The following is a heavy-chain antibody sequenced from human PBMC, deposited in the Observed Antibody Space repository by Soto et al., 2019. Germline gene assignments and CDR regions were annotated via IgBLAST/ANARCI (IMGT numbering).Heavy chain of an antibody. V-gene: IGHV4-31*03. Sequence: PSETLSLTCTVSGGSISSGGYYWSWIRQHPGKGLEWIGYIYYSGSTYYNPSLKSRVTISVDTSKNQFSLKLSSVTAADTAVYYCARDFTDSSDPTLGMGVWGQGTTVTVSS. D-gene: IGHD6-19*01. CDR3: ARDFTDSSDPTLGMGV. CDR2: IYYSGST. CDR1: GGSISSGGYY. J-gene: IGHJ6*02.